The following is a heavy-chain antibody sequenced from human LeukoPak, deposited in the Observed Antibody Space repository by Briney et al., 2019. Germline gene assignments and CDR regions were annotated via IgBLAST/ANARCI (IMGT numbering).Heavy chain of an antibody. CDR1: GFPFSSYA. Sequence: GGSLRLSCAASGFPFSSYAMTWVRQAPGKGLEWVSAISGSGGSTYYADSVKGRFAISRDNSKNTLYLQMSSLRVDDTAFYYCARRSVAGATTGYYYDSWGQGTLVTVSS. J-gene: IGHJ4*02. CDR3: ARRSVAGATTGYYYDS. V-gene: IGHV3-23*01. CDR2: ISGSGGST. D-gene: IGHD1-26*01.